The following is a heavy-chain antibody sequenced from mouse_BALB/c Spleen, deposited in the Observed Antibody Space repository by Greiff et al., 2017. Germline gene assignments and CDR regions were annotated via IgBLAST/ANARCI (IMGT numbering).Heavy chain of an antibody. J-gene: IGHJ1*01. CDR1: GFTFSSYT. CDR2: ISSGGSYT. V-gene: IGHV5-6-4*01. CDR3: TRDTYGSSWYFDV. Sequence: EVKVVESGGGLVKPGGSLKLSCAASGFTFSSYTMSWVRQTPEKRLEWVATISSGGSYTYYPDSVKGRFTISRDNAKNTLYLQMSSLKSEDTAMYYCTRDTYGSSWYFDVWGAGTTVTVSS. D-gene: IGHD1-1*01.